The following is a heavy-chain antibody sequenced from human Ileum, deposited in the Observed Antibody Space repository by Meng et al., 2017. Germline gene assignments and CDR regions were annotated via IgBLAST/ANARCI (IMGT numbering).Heavy chain of an antibody. V-gene: IGHV3-30*03. CDR1: GFTFSFYG. CDR3: ARALVGGGLQGPLGY. D-gene: IGHD1-26*01. Sequence: QVQLGDSGGGVVQPGRSLRLSGAASGFTFSFYGMHWVRQAPGKGLEWVSVISYDGNKKYYADSVKGRFTISRDNSRNTLFLQMDTLRVEDTGVYYCARALVGGGLQGPLGYWGQGTLVTVSS. CDR2: ISYDGNKK. J-gene: IGHJ4*02.